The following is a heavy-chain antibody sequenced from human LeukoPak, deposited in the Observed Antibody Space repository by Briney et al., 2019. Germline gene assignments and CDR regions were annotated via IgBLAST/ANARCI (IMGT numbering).Heavy chain of an antibody. D-gene: IGHD2-15*01. Sequence: SETLSLTCTVSGGSISSSSYYWGWIRQPPGKGLEWIGSIYYSGSTYYNPSLKSRVTISVDTSKNQFSLKLSSVTAADTAVYYCASDLGLRYCSGGSCYSGFAAPRWVSAFDIWGQGTMVTVSS. CDR2: IYYSGST. V-gene: IGHV4-39*01. CDR3: ASDLGLRYCSGGSCYSGFAAPRWVSAFDI. J-gene: IGHJ3*02. CDR1: GGSISSSSYY.